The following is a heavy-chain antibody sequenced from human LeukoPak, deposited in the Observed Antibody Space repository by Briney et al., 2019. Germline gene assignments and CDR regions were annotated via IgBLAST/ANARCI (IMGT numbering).Heavy chain of an antibody. CDR3: ARLPHRGILRYFDWSPYYFDY. V-gene: IGHV1-24*01. D-gene: IGHD3-9*01. J-gene: IGHJ4*02. CDR1: GYTLTELS. CDR2: FDPEDGET. Sequence: ASVKVSCKVSGYTLTELSMHWVRQAPGKGLEWMGGFDPEDGETIYAQKFQGRVTMTEDTSTDTAYMELSSLRSEDTAVYYCARLPHRGILRYFDWSPYYFDYWGQGTLVTVSS.